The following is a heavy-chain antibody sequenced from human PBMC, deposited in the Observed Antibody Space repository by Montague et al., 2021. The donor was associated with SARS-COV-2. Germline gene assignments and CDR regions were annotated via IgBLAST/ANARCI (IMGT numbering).Heavy chain of an antibody. D-gene: IGHD1-1*01. CDR1: GGSISSRNSY. Sequence: SETLSLTCTVSGGSISSRNSYGGWVRQSPGKGLEWIGTISYSGKTYHNPSLGSRVTMSVDTSKSQFSLKLASVTAADTAVYYCARHVDWMVWTRGLTELEYWGKGTLVTVSS. CDR2: ISYSGKT. CDR3: ARHVDWMVWTRGLTELEY. J-gene: IGHJ4*02. V-gene: IGHV4-39*01.